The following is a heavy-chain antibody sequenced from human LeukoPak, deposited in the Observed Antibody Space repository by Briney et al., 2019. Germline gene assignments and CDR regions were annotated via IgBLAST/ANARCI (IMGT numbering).Heavy chain of an antibody. J-gene: IGHJ5*02. V-gene: IGHV1-18*01. CDR2: ISGYNGHT. CDR3: ARVDAMAREVINWFDP. D-gene: IGHD3-10*01. Sequence: ASVKVSCKASGYIFSTYGISWVRQAPGQGLEWMGWISGYNGHTNYAQKLQGRVTMTTDTSTSTAYMEVRSLRSDDTALYYCARVDAMAREVINWFDPWGQGTLVTVSS. CDR1: GYIFSTYG.